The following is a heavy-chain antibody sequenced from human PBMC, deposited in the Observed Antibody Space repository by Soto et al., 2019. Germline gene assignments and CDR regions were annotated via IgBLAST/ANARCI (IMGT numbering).Heavy chain of an antibody. V-gene: IGHV4-34*01. CDR2: INHSGST. CDR1: GGSFSGYY. CDR3: ARAPLSGYGYYYYGMGV. Sequence: SETLSLTCAVYGGSFSGYYWSWIRQPPGKGLEWIGEINHSGSTNYNPSLKSRVTISVDTSKNQFSLKLSSVTAADTAVYYCARAPLSGYGYYYYGMGVWGQGTTVTVSS. J-gene: IGHJ6*02. D-gene: IGHD3-22*01.